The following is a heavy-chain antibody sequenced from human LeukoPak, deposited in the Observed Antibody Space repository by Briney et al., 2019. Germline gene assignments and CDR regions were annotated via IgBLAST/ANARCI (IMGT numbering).Heavy chain of an antibody. Sequence: SETLSLTCTVSGGSISSSSYYWGWIRQPPGKGLEWIGSIYYSGSTYDNPSLKSRVTISVDTSKNQFSLKLSSVTAADTAVYYCARLPYSSGWFDAFDIWGQGTMVTVSS. D-gene: IGHD6-19*01. J-gene: IGHJ3*02. CDR3: ARLPYSSGWFDAFDI. CDR1: GGSISSSSYY. CDR2: IYYSGST. V-gene: IGHV4-39*01.